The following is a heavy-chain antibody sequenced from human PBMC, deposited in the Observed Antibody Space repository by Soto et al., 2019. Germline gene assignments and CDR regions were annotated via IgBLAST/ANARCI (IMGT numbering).Heavy chain of an antibody. CDR3: AREVVVRGWFDP. D-gene: IGHD3-22*01. V-gene: IGHV1-46*01. CDR2: INPSGGST. J-gene: IGHJ5*02. Sequence: XSVKVSCKASVYTFTSYYMHWVRQAPGQGLEWMGIINPSGGSTSYAQKFQGRVTMTRDTSTSTVYMELSSLRSEDTAVYYCAREVVVRGWFDPWGQGTLVTVSS. CDR1: VYTFTSYY.